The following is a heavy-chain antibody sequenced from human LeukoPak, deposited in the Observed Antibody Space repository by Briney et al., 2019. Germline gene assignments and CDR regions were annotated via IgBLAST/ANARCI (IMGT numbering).Heavy chain of an antibody. CDR3: ARELHQRGYFAY. V-gene: IGHV3-30*04. D-gene: IGHD2-2*01. J-gene: IGHJ4*02. CDR2: ISYDGNKK. CDR1: GFTFSSYA. Sequence: GGSLRLSCAASGFTFSSYAMHWVRQAQGKGPEWLAVISYDGNKKYYADSVKGRFTISRDNSKNTLYLQMDSLRDEDTGIYYCARELHQRGYFAYWGQGDLVTVSS.